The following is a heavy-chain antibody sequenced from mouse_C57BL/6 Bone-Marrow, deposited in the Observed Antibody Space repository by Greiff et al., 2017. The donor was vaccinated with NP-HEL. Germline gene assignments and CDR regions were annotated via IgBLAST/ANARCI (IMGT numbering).Heavy chain of an antibody. D-gene: IGHD1-3*01. CDR2: ISYDGSN. Sequence: EVQVVESGPGLVKPSQSLSLTCSVTGYSITSGYYWNWIRQFPGNKLEWMGYISYDGSNNYNPSLKNRISITRDTSKNQFFLKLNSVTTEDTATYYCASLVAHFDYWGQGTTLTVSS. V-gene: IGHV3-6*01. CDR3: ASLVAHFDY. J-gene: IGHJ2*01. CDR1: GYSITSGYY.